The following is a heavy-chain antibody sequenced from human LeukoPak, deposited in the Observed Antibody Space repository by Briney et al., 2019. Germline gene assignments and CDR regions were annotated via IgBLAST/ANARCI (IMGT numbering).Heavy chain of an antibody. CDR3: ARGPYSYDSSGAFDI. CDR2: IFSGGST. Sequence: SETLSLTCTVSGGSISSSTFYWGWIRQPPGKGLEWIGSIFSGGSTYYNPSLKSRVTISVDTSKNHFSLKLSSVTAADTAVYFCARGPYSYDSSGAFDIWGQGTMVTVSS. CDR1: GGSISSSTFY. J-gene: IGHJ3*02. D-gene: IGHD3-22*01. V-gene: IGHV4-39*02.